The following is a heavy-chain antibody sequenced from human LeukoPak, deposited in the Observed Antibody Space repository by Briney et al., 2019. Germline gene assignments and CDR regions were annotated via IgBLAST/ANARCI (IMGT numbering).Heavy chain of an antibody. J-gene: IGHJ5*02. CDR3: VTRAAWPYNWFDP. Sequence: SETLSLTCTVSGGSISSYYWSWIRQPPGKGLEWIGYIYYSGSTNYNPSLKSRVTISVDKSKNQFSLKLSSVTAADTAVYYCVTRAAWPYNWFDPWGQGTLVTVSS. D-gene: IGHD2-15*01. CDR2: IYYSGST. V-gene: IGHV4-59*12. CDR1: GGSISSYY.